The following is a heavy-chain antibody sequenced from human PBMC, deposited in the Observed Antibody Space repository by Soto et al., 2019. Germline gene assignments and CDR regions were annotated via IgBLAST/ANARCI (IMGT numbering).Heavy chain of an antibody. J-gene: IGHJ4*02. CDR3: ARAVAARWDY. Sequence: HPGGSLRLSCAASGFTFSSYAMHWVRQAPGKGLEWVAVISYDGSNKYYADSVKGRFTISRDNSKNTLYLQMNSLRAEDTAVYYCARAVAARWDYWGQGTLVTVSS. D-gene: IGHD6-6*01. CDR2: ISYDGSNK. V-gene: IGHV3-30-3*01. CDR1: GFTFSSYA.